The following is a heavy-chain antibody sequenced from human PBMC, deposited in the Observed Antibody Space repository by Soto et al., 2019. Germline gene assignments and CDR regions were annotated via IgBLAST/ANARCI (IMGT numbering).Heavy chain of an antibody. V-gene: IGHV3-66*01. CDR2: IKNSAGT. Sequence: DVQVVESGGGLVQPGGSLRLSCAASGFTVSNNFMSWVRQAPGKGLEWVSIIKNSAGTEYADSVKGRFTISTDNSKTTLHLQMNSVRAEDTAVYYCARDFLGVTATWVAFDIWGQWTKVTVSS. J-gene: IGHJ3*02. D-gene: IGHD2-21*02. CDR1: GFTVSNNF. CDR3: ARDFLGVTATWVAFDI.